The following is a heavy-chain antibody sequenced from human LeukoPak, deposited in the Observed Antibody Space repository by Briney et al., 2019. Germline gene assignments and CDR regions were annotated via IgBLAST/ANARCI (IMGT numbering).Heavy chain of an antibody. Sequence: ASVKVSCKASGYTFTSYGISWVRQAPGQGLEWMGWISAYNGNTNYAQKLQGRVTMTTDTSTSTACMELRSLRSDDTAVYYCARDTRRHGGYSYGYYGMDVWGQGTTVTVSS. V-gene: IGHV1-18*01. J-gene: IGHJ6*02. CDR1: GYTFTSYG. D-gene: IGHD5-18*01. CDR2: ISAYNGNT. CDR3: ARDTRRHGGYSYGYYGMDV.